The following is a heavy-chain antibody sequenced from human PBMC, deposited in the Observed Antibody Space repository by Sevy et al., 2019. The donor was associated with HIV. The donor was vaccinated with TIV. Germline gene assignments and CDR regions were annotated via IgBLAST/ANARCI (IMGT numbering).Heavy chain of an antibody. V-gene: IGHV3-23*01. CDR1: GFTFSSFA. D-gene: IGHD5-18*01. J-gene: IGHJ4*02. CDR3: AKKMGGGSGMAFLVDY. Sequence: LSLTCAASGFTFSSFAMGWVRHAPGKGLDWISVISGTGDHTYYADSVKGRFTISRDNSKNTLFLQMNSLRAEDTAIFYCAKKMGGGSGMAFLVDYWGQGTLVTVSS. CDR2: ISGTGDHT.